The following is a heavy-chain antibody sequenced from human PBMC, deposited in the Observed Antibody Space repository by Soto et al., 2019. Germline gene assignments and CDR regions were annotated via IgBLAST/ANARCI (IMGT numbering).Heavy chain of an antibody. J-gene: IGHJ6*02. V-gene: IGHV1-2*04. Sequence: ASVKVSCKASGYTFTGYYMHWVRQAPGQGLEWMGWINPNSGGTNYAQKFQGWVTMTRDTSISTAYMELSRLRSDDTAVYYCARGEADYCSGGSCYGHYYYGMDVRGQGTTVTVSS. D-gene: IGHD2-15*01. CDR1: GYTFTGYY. CDR3: ARGEADYCSGGSCYGHYYYGMDV. CDR2: INPNSGGT.